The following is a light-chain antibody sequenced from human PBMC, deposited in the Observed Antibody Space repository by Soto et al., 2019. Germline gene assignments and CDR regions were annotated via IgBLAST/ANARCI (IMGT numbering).Light chain of an antibody. J-gene: IGKJ1*01. Sequence: DIHMTQSPSTLSASXGDRVTLIFRDRHSISSCLAWYQQNPGKAXKLLIYKASTLKSGVPSRFSGSVSGTECTLTISSLQPDDFATDYCQQYNRYSFGQGTKVDIK. V-gene: IGKV1-5*03. CDR2: KAS. CDR3: QQYNRYS. CDR1: HSISSC.